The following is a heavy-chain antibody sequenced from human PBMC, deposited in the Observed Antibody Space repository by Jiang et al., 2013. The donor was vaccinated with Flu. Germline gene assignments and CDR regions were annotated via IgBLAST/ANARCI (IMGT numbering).Heavy chain of an antibody. CDR3: AKDPPLYCTDGVCDDGFDV. CDR2: ISGGGDDT. J-gene: IGHJ3*01. Sequence: VQLVESGGGLVQPGGSLRLSCAASGFTFSNHAMSWVRQAPGKGLEWVSVISGGGDDTYYADSVKGRFTISRDNSKDFLYLQMNTLRADDTAVYYCAKDPPLYCTDGVCDDGFDVWGQGTTVT. V-gene: IGHV3-23*04. CDR1: GFTFSNHA. D-gene: IGHD2-8*01.